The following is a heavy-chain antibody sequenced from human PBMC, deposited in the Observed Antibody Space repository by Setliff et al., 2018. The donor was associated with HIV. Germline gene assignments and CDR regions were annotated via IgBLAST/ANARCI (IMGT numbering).Heavy chain of an antibody. D-gene: IGHD5-12*01. CDR1: GFTFSNYA. CDR3: HSGYDTEEQSYFDY. Sequence: PGGSLRLSCVASGFTFSNYAMNWVRQAPGKGLVWVSRVNSDGSSKTYADSVKDRFTISRDNAKNTLYLQMNSLRAEDTGVYYCHSGYDTEEQSYFDYWGQGTLVTVSS. J-gene: IGHJ4*02. CDR2: VNSDGSSK. V-gene: IGHV3-74*01.